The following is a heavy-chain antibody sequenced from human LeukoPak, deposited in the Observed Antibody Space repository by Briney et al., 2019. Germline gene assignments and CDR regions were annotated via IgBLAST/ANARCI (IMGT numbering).Heavy chain of an antibody. CDR1: GFNFNQYG. CDR2: IRYDGSDK. D-gene: IGHD3-3*01. V-gene: IGHV3-30*02. J-gene: IGHJ4*02. Sequence: GGSLTLSCVTSGFNFNQYGMHWLRHAPGKGLEGVSYIRYDGSDKHYADSVKGRFTISRDDPKNTLYLQMSSLRAEDTAVYYCARDWDYNFWSNYDHWGQGNLVTVSS. CDR3: ARDWDYNFWSNYDH.